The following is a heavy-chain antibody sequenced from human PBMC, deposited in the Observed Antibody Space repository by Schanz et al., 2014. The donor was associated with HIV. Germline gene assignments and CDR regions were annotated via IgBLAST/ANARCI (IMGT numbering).Heavy chain of an antibody. CDR1: GFSFSSYV. D-gene: IGHD3-22*01. J-gene: IGHJ4*02. CDR2: ISGSGDIT. CDR3: EKDFPDYYHNSGYFRY. V-gene: IGHV3-23*01. Sequence: EIQLLESGGGLVQPGGSLRLSCAASGFSFSSYVMSWIRQAPGKGLEWVSAISGSGDITYYADSVKGRFTISRDNSKNTVYLQMDSLRAEDTAVYYCEKDFPDYYHNSGYFRYWGQGTLVTVSS.